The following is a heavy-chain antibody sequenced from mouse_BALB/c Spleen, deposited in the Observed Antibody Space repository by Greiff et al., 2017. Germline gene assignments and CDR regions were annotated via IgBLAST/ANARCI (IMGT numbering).Heavy chain of an antibody. J-gene: IGHJ3*01. CDR1: GFTFSDYY. D-gene: IGHD2-13*01. CDR2: ISDGGSYT. CDR3: ARDDGDGPDAY. Sequence: EVQLVESGGGLVKPGGSLKLSCAASGFTFSDYYMYWVRQTPEKRLEWVATISDGGSYTYYPDSVKGRFTISRDNAKNNLYLQMSSLKSEDTAMYYCARDDGDGPDAYWGQGTLVTVSA. V-gene: IGHV5-4*02.